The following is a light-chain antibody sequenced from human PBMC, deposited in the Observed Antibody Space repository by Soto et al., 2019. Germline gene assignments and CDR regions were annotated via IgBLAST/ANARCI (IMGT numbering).Light chain of an antibody. CDR1: QSVSSSY. V-gene: IGKV3-20*01. CDR3: HQYGSLPHT. CDR2: GAS. Sequence: EIVLTQSPGTLSLSPGEIATLSCRASQSVSSSYLAWYQHKPGQAPRLRIYGASSRANGIPERFSRSGSVTDFTLTISRLEPEDFAVYYCHQYGSLPHTFGQGPKLEIK. J-gene: IGKJ2*01.